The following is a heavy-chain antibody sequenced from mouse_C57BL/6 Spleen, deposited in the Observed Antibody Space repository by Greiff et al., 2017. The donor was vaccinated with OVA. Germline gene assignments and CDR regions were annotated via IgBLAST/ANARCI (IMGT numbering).Heavy chain of an antibody. CDR1: GYAFSSYW. CDR2: LYPGDGDT. V-gene: IGHV1-80*01. D-gene: IGHD2-3*01. CDR3: ARRMDGYYGAMDY. J-gene: IGHJ4*01. Sequence: VQLQQSGAELVKPGASVKISCKASGYAFSSYWMNWVKQRPGKGLEWIGQLYPGDGDTNYNGKFKGKATLTADKSSSTAYMQLSSLTSEDSAVYCCARRMDGYYGAMDYWGQGTSVTVSS.